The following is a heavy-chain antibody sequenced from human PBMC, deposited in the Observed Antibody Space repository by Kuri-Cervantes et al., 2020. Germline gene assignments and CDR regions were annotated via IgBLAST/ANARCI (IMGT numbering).Heavy chain of an antibody. V-gene: IGHV3-30-3*02. CDR1: GFTFSGYA. J-gene: IGHJ5*02. CDR3: AKFPPGWFDP. Sequence: GGSLRLSCAASGFTFSGYAMHWVRQAPGKGLEWVAVISYDGSNKYYADSVKGRFTISRDNSKNTLYLQMNSLRAEDTAVYYCAKFPPGWFDPWGQGTLVTVSS. CDR2: ISYDGSNK.